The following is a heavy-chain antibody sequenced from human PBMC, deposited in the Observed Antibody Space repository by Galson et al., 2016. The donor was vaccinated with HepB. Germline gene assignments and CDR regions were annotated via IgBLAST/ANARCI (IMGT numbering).Heavy chain of an antibody. CDR3: AKRRTLADDAFDV. D-gene: IGHD1-1*01. CDR2: ISDSGGAA. J-gene: IGHJ3*01. V-gene: IGHV3-23*01. Sequence: SLRLSCAASGFAFGDYAMSWVRQAPGKGLEWVSGISDSGGAAYYTASVKGRFSISRDNSKSTLHLQMNNLRDGDTAVYYCAKRRTLADDAFDVWGPGTMVTVSS. CDR1: GFAFGDYA.